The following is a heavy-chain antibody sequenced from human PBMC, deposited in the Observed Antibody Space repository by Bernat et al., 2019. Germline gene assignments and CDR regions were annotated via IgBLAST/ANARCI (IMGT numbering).Heavy chain of an antibody. CDR1: GFTFSSYA. CDR2: ISGSGGST. J-gene: IGHJ6*02. D-gene: IGHD3-22*01. CDR3: AKAGYDSSGYNYYYYGMDV. Sequence: EVQLVESGGGLVQPGGSLRLSCAASGFTFSSYAMSWVRQAPGKGLEWVSAISGSGGSTYYADSVKGRFTISRDKSKNTLYLQMNSLRAEDTAVYYCAKAGYDSSGYNYYYYGMDVWGQGTTVTVSS. V-gene: IGHV3-23*04.